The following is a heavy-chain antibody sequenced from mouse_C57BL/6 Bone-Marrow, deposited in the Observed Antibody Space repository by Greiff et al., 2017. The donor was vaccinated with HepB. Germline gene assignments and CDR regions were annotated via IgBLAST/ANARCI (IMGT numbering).Heavy chain of an antibody. D-gene: IGHD2-1*01. Sequence: LQQSGAELVRPGASVKMSCKASGYTFTSYNMHWVKQTPRQGLEWIGAIYPGNGDSSYNQKFKGKATLTADKSSSTAYMQLSSLTSEDSAIYFCARGRNYVSAMGYWGQGTSVTVSS. J-gene: IGHJ4*01. CDR1: GYTFTSYN. V-gene: IGHV1-12*01. CDR2: IYPGNGDS. CDR3: ARGRNYVSAMGY.